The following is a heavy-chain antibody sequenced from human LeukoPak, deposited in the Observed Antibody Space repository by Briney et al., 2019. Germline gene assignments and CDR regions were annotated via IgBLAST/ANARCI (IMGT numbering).Heavy chain of an antibody. CDR3: ARQPPGYCSGGSCYGGRFDP. D-gene: IGHD2-15*01. J-gene: IGHJ5*02. Sequence: GASVKVSCKASGYTFTGYYMHWVRQAPGQGLEWMGWINPNSGGTNYAQKFQGRVTMTRDTSISTAYMELSRLRSDDTAVYYCARQPPGYCSGGSCYGGRFDPWGQGTLVTVSS. V-gene: IGHV1-2*02. CDR1: GYTFTGYY. CDR2: INPNSGGT.